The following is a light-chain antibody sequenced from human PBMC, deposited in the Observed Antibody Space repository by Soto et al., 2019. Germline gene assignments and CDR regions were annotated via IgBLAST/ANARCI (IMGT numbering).Light chain of an antibody. CDR2: KAS. V-gene: IGKV1-5*03. CDR3: QQYSSYPYT. CDR1: QSISSW. J-gene: IGKJ2*01. Sequence: DIQMTQSPSTLSASVGDRVTITCRASQSISSWLAWYQQKPGTAPKLLIYKASSLQSGVPSRFSGSGSGTEFTHTISNRQPDDFATYYCQQYSSYPYTFGQGTKLEIK.